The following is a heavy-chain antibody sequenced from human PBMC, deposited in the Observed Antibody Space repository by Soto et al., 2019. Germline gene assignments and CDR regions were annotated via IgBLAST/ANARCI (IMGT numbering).Heavy chain of an antibody. CDR3: AREASVLIPAAQPSLFHS. Sequence: ASVKVSCKGFGYSFMKYGINWVRQAPGQGLEWVGWISPYSGYTHSAQKYHGRLTLTTDTAASTAYMELRILRSADTALYYCAREASVLIPAAQPSLFHSWGQGTLVTVTS. CDR1: GYSFMKYG. J-gene: IGHJ4*02. V-gene: IGHV1-18*01. CDR2: ISPYSGYT. D-gene: IGHD2-2*01.